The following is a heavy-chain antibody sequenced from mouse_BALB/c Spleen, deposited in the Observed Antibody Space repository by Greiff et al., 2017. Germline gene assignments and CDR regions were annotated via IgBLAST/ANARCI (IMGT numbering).Heavy chain of an antibody. D-gene: IGHD1-1*01. J-gene: IGHJ3*01. CDR1: GFTFSDYG. Sequence: EVNVVESGGGLVQPGGSRKLSCAASGFTFSDYGMAWVRQAPGKGPEWVAFISNLAYSIYYADTVTGRFTISRENAKNTLYLEMSSLRSEDTAMYYCARAYGSSSWFAYWGQGTLVTVSA. V-gene: IGHV5-15*02. CDR3: ARAYGSSSWFAY. CDR2: ISNLAYSI.